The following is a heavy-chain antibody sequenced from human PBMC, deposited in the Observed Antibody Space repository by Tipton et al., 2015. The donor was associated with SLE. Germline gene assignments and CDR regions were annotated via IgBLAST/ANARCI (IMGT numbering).Heavy chain of an antibody. D-gene: IGHD3-3*01. Sequence: TLSLTCTVSGGSISSSIYYWGWIRQPPGKGLEWIGSIYYSGSTYYNSSLKSRVTISVDTSKKQLSLNLTSVTVADTSVYYCARLPGFWSGSSFDYWGQGTLVTVSS. V-gene: IGHV4-39*01. CDR1: GGSISSSIYY. CDR3: ARLPGFWSGSSFDY. CDR2: IYYSGST. J-gene: IGHJ4*02.